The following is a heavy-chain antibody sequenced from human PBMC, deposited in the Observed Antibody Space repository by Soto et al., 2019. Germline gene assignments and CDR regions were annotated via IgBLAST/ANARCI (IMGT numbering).Heavy chain of an antibody. J-gene: IGHJ6*02. D-gene: IGHD6-13*01. CDR2: IYHSGST. CDR3: ARDLGRAAAGPHYYYGMDV. Sequence: SETLSLTCAVSGGSISSGGYSWSWIRQPPGKGLEWIGYIYHSGSTYYNPSLKSRVTISVDRSKNQFSLKLSSVTAADTAVYYCARDLGRAAAGPHYYYGMDVWGQGTTVTVSS. V-gene: IGHV4-30-2*01. CDR1: GGSISSGGYS.